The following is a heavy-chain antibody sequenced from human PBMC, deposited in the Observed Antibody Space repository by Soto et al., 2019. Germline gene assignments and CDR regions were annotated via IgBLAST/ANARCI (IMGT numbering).Heavy chain of an antibody. J-gene: IGHJ6*02. CDR3: ARDDSSDNQPMDV. CDR1: GFTFSSYW. D-gene: IGHD3-22*01. Sequence: GGSLRLSCAASGFTFSSYWMHWVRQAPGKGLVWVSRINSDGNSATYADSVKGRFTISRDNAKNTLYLQMNSLRAEDTAVYYCARDDSSDNQPMDVWGQGTTVTAP. CDR2: INSDGNSA. V-gene: IGHV3-74*01.